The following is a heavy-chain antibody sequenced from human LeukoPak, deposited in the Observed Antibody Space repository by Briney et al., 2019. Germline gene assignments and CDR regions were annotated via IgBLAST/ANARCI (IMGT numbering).Heavy chain of an antibody. V-gene: IGHV7-4-1*02. CDR1: GYTFTSYA. J-gene: IGHJ4*02. CDR3: ARIPLSSSWTGFDY. D-gene: IGHD6-13*01. Sequence: ASVKVSCKASGYTFTSYAMNWVRQAPGQGLEWMGWINTNTGNPTYAQGFTGRFVFSLDTSVSTAYLHISSLKAEDTAVYYCARIPLSSSWTGFDYWGQGTLVTVSS. CDR2: INTNTGNP.